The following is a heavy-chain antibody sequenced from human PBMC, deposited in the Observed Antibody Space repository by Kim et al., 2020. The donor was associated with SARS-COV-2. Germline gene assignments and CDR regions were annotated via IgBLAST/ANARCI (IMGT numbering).Heavy chain of an antibody. Sequence: SETLSLTCAVSGGSISSSNWWSWVRQPPGKGLEWIGEIYHSGSTNYNPSLKSRVTISVDKSKNQFSLKLSSVTAADTAVYYCARDGRFPTIPGIAAAYGWYFDYWGQGTLVTVSS. D-gene: IGHD6-13*01. CDR3: ARDGRFPTIPGIAAAYGWYFDY. CDR2: IYHSGST. V-gene: IGHV4-4*02. J-gene: IGHJ4*02. CDR1: GGSISSSNW.